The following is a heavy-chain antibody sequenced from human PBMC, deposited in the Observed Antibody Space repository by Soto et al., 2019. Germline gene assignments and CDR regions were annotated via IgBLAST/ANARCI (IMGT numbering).Heavy chain of an antibody. CDR3: ARDIGSSGFDS. Sequence: QVQLVESGGGVVQPGRSLRLSCAASGFTFSNYGIHWVRQAPGKGLEWVAVISYSGSKKMYGDAVKGRFTISRDNSKNTLFLQMNSLGPEDTAVYHCARDIGSSGFDSWGQGTLVTVSS. CDR1: GFTFSNYG. V-gene: IGHV3-30*03. J-gene: IGHJ4*02. D-gene: IGHD3-10*01. CDR2: ISYSGSKK.